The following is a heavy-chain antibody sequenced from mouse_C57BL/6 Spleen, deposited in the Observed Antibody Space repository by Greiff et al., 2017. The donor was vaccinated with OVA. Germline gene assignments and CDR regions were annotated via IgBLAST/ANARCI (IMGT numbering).Heavy chain of an antibody. V-gene: IGHV1-76*01. CDR3: ARGQGLRLVYAMDY. D-gene: IGHD2-12*01. CDR1: GYTFTDYY. CDR2: IYPGSGNT. Sequence: QVQLQQSGAELVRPGASVKLSCKASGYTFTDYYINWVKQRPGQGLEWIARIYPGSGNTYYNEKFKGKATLTAEKSSSTAYMQLSSLTSEDSAVYFCARGQGLRLVYAMDYWGQGTSVTVSS. J-gene: IGHJ4*01.